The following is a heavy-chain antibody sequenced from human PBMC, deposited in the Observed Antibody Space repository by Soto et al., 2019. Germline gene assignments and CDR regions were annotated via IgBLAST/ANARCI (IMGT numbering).Heavy chain of an antibody. D-gene: IGHD2-15*01. CDR1: GFTFSSYA. CDR3: ERDPRIVGFHFDY. V-gene: IGHV3-23*01. CDR2: ISGSGGST. Sequence: GGSLRLSCAASGFTFSSYAMSWVRQAPGKGLEWVSAISGSGGSTYYADSVKGRFTISRDNSKNTLYLQMNSLRAEDTAVYYCERDPRIVGFHFDYWGQGTLVTVSS. J-gene: IGHJ4*02.